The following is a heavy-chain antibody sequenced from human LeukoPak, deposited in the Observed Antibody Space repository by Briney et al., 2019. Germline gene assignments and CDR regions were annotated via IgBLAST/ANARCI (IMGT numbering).Heavy chain of an antibody. Sequence: SETLSLTCTVSGGSISSSSYYWGWIRQPPGKGLEWIGSIYYSGSTYYNPSLKSRVTISVDTSKNQFSLKLSSVTAADTAVYYCARIAAADGTVHYRGQGTLVTVSS. D-gene: IGHD6-13*01. CDR3: ARIAAADGTVHY. J-gene: IGHJ4*02. V-gene: IGHV4-39*01. CDR2: IYYSGST. CDR1: GGSISSSSYY.